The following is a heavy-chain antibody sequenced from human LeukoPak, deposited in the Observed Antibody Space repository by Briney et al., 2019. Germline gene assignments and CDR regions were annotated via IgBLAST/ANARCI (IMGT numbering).Heavy chain of an antibody. J-gene: IGHJ4*02. CDR1: GFTFSSYA. CDR2: ISGRGGST. Sequence: GGSLRLSCAASGFTFSSYAMSWVRQAPGKGLEWVSAISGRGGSTYYADSVKGRFTISRDNSKNTLYLQMNSLRAEDTAVYYCAKDPYTAMAPYYFDYWGQGTLVTVSS. CDR3: AKDPYTAMAPYYFDY. V-gene: IGHV3-23*01. D-gene: IGHD5-18*01.